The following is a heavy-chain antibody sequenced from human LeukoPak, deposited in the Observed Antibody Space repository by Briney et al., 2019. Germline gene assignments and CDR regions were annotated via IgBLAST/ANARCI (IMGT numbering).Heavy chain of an antibody. CDR2: FYHSGSI. CDR1: GDSITNNKW. J-gene: IGHJ6*03. Sequence: PSGTLSLTCAVSGDSITNNKWWSWVRQSRQKGLEWIGEFYHSGSINYNPSLKGRVTISIDKSKNQFSLNLNSVTAADTAVYYCAREVKLYSGSYRRYYYYYMDVWGKGTTVTISS. CDR3: AREVKLYSGSYRRYYYYYMDV. V-gene: IGHV4-4*02. D-gene: IGHD1-26*01.